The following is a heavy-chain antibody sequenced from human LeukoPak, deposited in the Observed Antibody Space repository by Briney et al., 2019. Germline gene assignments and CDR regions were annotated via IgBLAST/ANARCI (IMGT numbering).Heavy chain of an antibody. CDR2: INHSGIT. CDR3: ARPGYSSAGDWFDP. J-gene: IGHJ5*02. CDR1: GGSFSGYY. V-gene: IGHV4-34*01. Sequence: SETLSLTCAVYGGSFSGYYWSWIRQPPGKGLEWIGEINHSGITNYNPSLKSRVTISVDTSKNQFSLKLSSVTAADTAVYYCARPGYSSAGDWFDPWGQGTLVTVSS. D-gene: IGHD6-19*01.